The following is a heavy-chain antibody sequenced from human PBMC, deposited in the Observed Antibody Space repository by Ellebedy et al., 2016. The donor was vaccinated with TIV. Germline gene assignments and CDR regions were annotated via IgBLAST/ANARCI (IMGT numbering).Heavy chain of an antibody. J-gene: IGHJ4*02. CDR1: GYTFTGYY. D-gene: IGHD6-13*01. CDR2: INPNSGGT. V-gene: IGHV1-2*02. Sequence: ASVKVSCKASGYTFTGYYMHWVRQAPGQGLEWMGWINPNSGGTNYAQKFQGRVTMTRDTSISTAYMELSRLRSDDTAVYYCARDGGDSSSWYGDYWGQGTLVTVSS. CDR3: ARDGGDSSSWYGDY.